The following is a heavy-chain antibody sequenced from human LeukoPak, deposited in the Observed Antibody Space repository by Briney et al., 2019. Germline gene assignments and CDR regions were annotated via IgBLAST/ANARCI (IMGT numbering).Heavy chain of an antibody. Sequence: GASVKVSCKTSGGTFSNYALSWVRQAPGQGLEWMGGIIPMLGNTHYAQQFQGRVLLTADESTTTAYMELNRLKSEDTAAYYCARGRITGVGVAVLDYYFMDLWGKGTTVIVSS. V-gene: IGHV1-69*10. D-gene: IGHD1-26*01. CDR2: IIPMLGNT. CDR1: GGTFSNYA. J-gene: IGHJ6*03. CDR3: ARGRITGVGVAVLDYYFMDL.